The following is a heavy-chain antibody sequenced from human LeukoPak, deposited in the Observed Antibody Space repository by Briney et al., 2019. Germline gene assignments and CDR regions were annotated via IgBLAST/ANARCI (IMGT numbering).Heavy chain of an antibody. CDR1: GFTFSSYA. CDR2: ISGSGGST. Sequence: GRSLRLSCAASGFTFSSYAMSWVRQAPGKGLEWVSAISGSGGSTYYADSVKGRFTISRDNSKNTLYLQMGSLRAEDMAVYYCARDLERFVGSPRRYSYGFFGYWGQGTLVTVSS. CDR3: ARDLERFVGSPRRYSYGFFGY. D-gene: IGHD5-18*01. V-gene: IGHV3-23*01. J-gene: IGHJ4*02.